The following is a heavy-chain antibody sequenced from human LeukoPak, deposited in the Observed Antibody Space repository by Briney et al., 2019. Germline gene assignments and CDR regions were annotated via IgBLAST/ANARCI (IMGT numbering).Heavy chain of an antibody. Sequence: GGSLRLSCEGSGFSFEDHAMFWVRQAPGKGLEWVSGITWNSRTVAYADSVKGRFTISRDNGKNSLYLQMNSLGAEDTALYYCAKGLRDSSGFYIYYGMDVWGQGTTVTVSS. J-gene: IGHJ6*02. V-gene: IGHV3-9*01. CDR2: ITWNSRTV. CDR1: GFSFEDHA. D-gene: IGHD3-22*01. CDR3: AKGLRDSSGFYIYYGMDV.